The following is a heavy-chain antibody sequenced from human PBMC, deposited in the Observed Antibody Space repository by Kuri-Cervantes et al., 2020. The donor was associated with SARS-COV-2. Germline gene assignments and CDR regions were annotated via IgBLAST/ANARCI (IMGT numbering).Heavy chain of an antibody. Sequence: SVKVSCKASGGTFSSYAISWVRQAPGQGLEWMGGIIPIFGTTNYAQKFQGRVTITTDESTSTAYMELSSLRSEDTAVYYCASGGIAAAGTLPSFDYWGQGTLGTVSS. V-gene: IGHV1-69*05. CDR1: GGTFSSYA. J-gene: IGHJ4*02. CDR3: ASGGIAAAGTLPSFDY. CDR2: IIPIFGTT. D-gene: IGHD6-13*01.